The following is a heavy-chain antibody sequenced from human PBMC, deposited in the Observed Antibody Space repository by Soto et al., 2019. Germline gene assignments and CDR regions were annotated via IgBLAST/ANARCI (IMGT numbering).Heavy chain of an antibody. V-gene: IGHV4-39*01. CDR3: ARRGSSSWYGY. D-gene: IGHD6-13*01. J-gene: IGHJ4*02. Sequence: QLQLQESGPGLVKPSETLSLTCTVSGGSISSSSSYWGWIRQPPGKGLEWIGSIYYSGSTYYNPSLKSRVTISVDTSKNQFSLKLSSVTAADTAVYYCARRGSSSWYGYWGQGTLVTVSS. CDR2: IYYSGST. CDR1: GGSISSSSSY.